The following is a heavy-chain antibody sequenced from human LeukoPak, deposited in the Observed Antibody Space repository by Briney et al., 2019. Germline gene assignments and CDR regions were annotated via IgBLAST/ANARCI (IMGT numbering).Heavy chain of an antibody. CDR1: GFTFSSYS. Sequence: GGSLRLSCAASGFTFSSYSMNWVRQAPGKGLEWVSSISSSSSYIYYADSVKGRFTISRDNAKNSLYLQMNSLRAEDTAVYYCANLYYYDSSGYWDDAFDIWGQGTMVTVSS. D-gene: IGHD3-22*01. CDR2: ISSSSSYI. CDR3: ANLYYYDSSGYWDDAFDI. V-gene: IGHV3-21*04. J-gene: IGHJ3*02.